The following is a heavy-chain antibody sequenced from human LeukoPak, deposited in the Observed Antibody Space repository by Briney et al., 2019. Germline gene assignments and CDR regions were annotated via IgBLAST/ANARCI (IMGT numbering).Heavy chain of an antibody. D-gene: IGHD2-2*01. J-gene: IGHJ4*02. CDR3: ARGCGSTSCSTGNLDY. V-gene: IGHV4-30-2*01. Sequence: NPSETLSLTCTVSGGTITSGAFSWGWIRQPPGKGLEWIGYIFHSGNTYYNPSLKSRVTISIDRSKNQFSLRLSSVTAADTAVYYCARGCGSTSCSTGNLDYWGQGTLVTVSS. CDR2: IFHSGNT. CDR1: GGTITSGAFS.